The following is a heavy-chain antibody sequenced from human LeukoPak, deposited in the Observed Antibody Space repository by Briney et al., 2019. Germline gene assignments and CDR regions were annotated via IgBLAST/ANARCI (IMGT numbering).Heavy chain of an antibody. Sequence: KPSETLSLTCTVSGYSISSGYYWGWIRQPPGKGLEWIGSIYHSGSTYYNPSLKSRVTISVDTSKNQFSLKLSSVTAADTAVYYCARAYSSSFYHYFDYWGQGTLVTVSS. D-gene: IGHD6-13*01. CDR3: ARAYSSSFYHYFDY. CDR2: IYHSGST. V-gene: IGHV4-38-2*02. CDR1: GYSISSGYY. J-gene: IGHJ4*02.